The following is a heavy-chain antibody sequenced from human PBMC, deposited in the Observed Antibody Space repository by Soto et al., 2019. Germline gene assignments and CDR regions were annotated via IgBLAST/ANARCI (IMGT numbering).Heavy chain of an antibody. Sequence: SETLSLTCTVSGGSISGDCWSWIRQPPGRGLEWIGYICYSGSTNYNPSLKTRVTISVDTSKSQFSLKLSSVTAADTAVYYCAIRDSGASEFHFDSWGQGAQVTVPS. CDR1: GGSISGDC. CDR3: AIRDSGASEFHFDS. D-gene: IGHD4-17*01. J-gene: IGHJ4*02. V-gene: IGHV4-59*08. CDR2: ICYSGST.